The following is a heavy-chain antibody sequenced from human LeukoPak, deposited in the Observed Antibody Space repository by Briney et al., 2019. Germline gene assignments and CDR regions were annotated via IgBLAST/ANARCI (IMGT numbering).Heavy chain of an antibody. CDR2: ISYDGSNK. D-gene: IGHD1-14*01. J-gene: IGHJ6*02. CDR3: ARGRAGNRRTGYYGMDV. CDR1: GFTFSSYA. V-gene: IGHV3-30*04. Sequence: GGSLRLSCAASGFTFSSYAMHWVRQAPAKGLEWVAVISYDGSNKYYADSVKGRFTISRDNSKNTLYLQMNSLRAEDTAVYYCARGRAGNRRTGYYGMDVWGQGTTVTVSS.